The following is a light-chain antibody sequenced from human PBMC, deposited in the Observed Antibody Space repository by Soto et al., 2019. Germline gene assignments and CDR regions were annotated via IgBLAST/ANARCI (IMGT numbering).Light chain of an antibody. Sequence: EIVMTQSPATLSLSPGERATLSCRASQSVSSNLAWYQQKPGQAPRLLIYGASTRATGIPARFSGSGSGTEFTLTISSLQSEDFAVYYCQQYTNWPSWTFGQGTKVEIK. CDR2: GAS. CDR1: QSVSSN. J-gene: IGKJ1*01. V-gene: IGKV3-15*01. CDR3: QQYTNWPSWT.